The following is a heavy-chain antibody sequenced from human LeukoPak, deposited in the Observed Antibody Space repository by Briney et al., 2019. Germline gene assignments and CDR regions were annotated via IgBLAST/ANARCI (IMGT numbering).Heavy chain of an antibody. J-gene: IGHJ4*02. V-gene: IGHV1-18*01. D-gene: IGHD5-12*01. CDR3: ARRNSGYDYFDY. CDR2: ISAYNGNT. CDR1: GYSFTSYG. Sequence: GESLKISCKGSGYSFTSYGISWVRQAPGQGLEWMGWISAYNGNTNYAQKLQGRVTMTTDTSTSTAYMELRSLRSDDTAVYYCARRNSGYDYFDYWGQGTLVTVSS.